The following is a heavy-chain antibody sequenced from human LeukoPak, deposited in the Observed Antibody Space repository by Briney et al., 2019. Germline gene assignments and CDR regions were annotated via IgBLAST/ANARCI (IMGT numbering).Heavy chain of an antibody. CDR1: GYTFTSYG. CDR2: MNPNSGNT. CDR3: ARGRQWLGGNYYYYMDV. J-gene: IGHJ6*03. D-gene: IGHD6-19*01. V-gene: IGHV1-8*02. Sequence: ASVKVSCKASGYTFTSYGINWVRQATGQGLEWMGWMNPNSGNTGYAQKFQGRVTMTRNTSISTAYMELSSLRSEDTAVYYCARGRQWLGGNYYYYMDVWGKGTTVTISS.